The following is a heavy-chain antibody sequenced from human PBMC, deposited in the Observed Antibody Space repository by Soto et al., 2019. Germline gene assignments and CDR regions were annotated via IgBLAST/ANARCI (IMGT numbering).Heavy chain of an antibody. CDR3: ASGSSSGRHY. CDR2: IYSGGGT. V-gene: IGHV3-53*04. Sequence: PGGSLRLSCAASGCNIRSNYMSWVRQAPGKGLEWVSVIYSGGGTYYADSVRGRFTISRHNSKNTLFLQMNSLRAEDTAVYYCASGSSSGRHYWGQGTLVTVSS. CDR1: GCNIRSNY. J-gene: IGHJ4*02. D-gene: IGHD6-19*01.